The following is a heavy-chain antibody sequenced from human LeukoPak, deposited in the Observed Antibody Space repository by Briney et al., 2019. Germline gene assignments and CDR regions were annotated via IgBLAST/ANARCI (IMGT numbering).Heavy chain of an antibody. CDR2: IYYSGST. J-gene: IGHJ4*02. CDR3: ARQVVAVAGTGYFDY. D-gene: IGHD6-19*01. CDR1: GDSIRSSNYY. V-gene: IGHV4-39*01. Sequence: PSETLSLTCTVSGDSIRSSNYYWGRIRQPPGKGRVWIGSIYYSGSTYYNASLKSQGTISVDTSKNQFSLKLNSVTAAGTAVYFCARQVVAVAGTGYFDYWGQGTLLAVSS.